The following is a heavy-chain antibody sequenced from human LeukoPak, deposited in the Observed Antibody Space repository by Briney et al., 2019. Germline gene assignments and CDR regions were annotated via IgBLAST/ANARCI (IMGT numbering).Heavy chain of an antibody. V-gene: IGHV4-59*01. CDR3: ARAVTGYHFDH. CDR2: IYYSGSI. Sequence: SETLSLTCTVSGGSISSCYWSWIRQPPGKGLEWIGYIYYSGSINYNPSLQSRVTISVDTSKNQFSLKLSSVSAADTAVYYCARAVTGYHFDHWGQGTLVTVSS. CDR1: GGSISSCY. D-gene: IGHD2-21*02. J-gene: IGHJ4*02.